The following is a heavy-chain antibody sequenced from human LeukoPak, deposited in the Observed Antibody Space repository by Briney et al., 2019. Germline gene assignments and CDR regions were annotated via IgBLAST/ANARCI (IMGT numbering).Heavy chain of an antibody. CDR3: ARDLSGVTGYTYGRGIDY. CDR2: IKKDGSEK. Sequence: GGSLRLSCAASGFTFSSHWMSWVRQAPGKGLEWVANIKKDGSEKYYVDSVKGRFTISRDNAKTSLYLQMNSLRAEDTAVYYCARDLSGVTGYTYGRGIDYWGQGTLVTVPS. J-gene: IGHJ4*02. CDR1: GFTFSSHW. V-gene: IGHV3-7*01. D-gene: IGHD5-18*01.